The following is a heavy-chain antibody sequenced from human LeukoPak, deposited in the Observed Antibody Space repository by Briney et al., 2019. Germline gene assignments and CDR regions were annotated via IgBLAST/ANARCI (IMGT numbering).Heavy chain of an antibody. CDR2: MYYSGST. CDR1: GGSLSSGDYH. CDR3: AREGPDYYDSSGYFLNWFDP. J-gene: IGHJ5*02. D-gene: IGHD3-22*01. Sequence: SRTLSLTRIVSGGSLSSGDYHWIWTRRPPGEGLEGIGYMYYSGSTNYNPSLESRVTISVDTSKNQFSLKLSSVTAADTAVYYCAREGPDYYDSSGYFLNWFDPWGQGTLVTVSS. V-gene: IGHV4-61*08.